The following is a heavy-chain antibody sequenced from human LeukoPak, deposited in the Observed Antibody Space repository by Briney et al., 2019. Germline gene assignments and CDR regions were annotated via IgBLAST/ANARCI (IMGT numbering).Heavy chain of an antibody. CDR3: ARAPLLNPGVLVYFDY. D-gene: IGHD2-8*02. V-gene: IGHV4-61*02. J-gene: IGHJ4*02. CDR2: IYTSGST. CDR1: GGSISSGSYY. Sequence: PSQTLSLTCTVSGGSISSGSYYWSWIRQPAGKGLEWIGRIYTSGSTNYNPSLKSRVTISVDTSKNQFSLKLSSVTAADTAVYYCARAPLLNPGVLVYFDYWGQGTLVTVSS.